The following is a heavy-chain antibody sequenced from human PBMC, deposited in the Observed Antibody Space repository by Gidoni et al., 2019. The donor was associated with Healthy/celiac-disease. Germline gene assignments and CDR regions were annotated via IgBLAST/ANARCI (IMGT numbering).Heavy chain of an antibody. J-gene: IGHJ4*02. CDR2: IWYDGSNK. CDR1: SYG. D-gene: IGHD6-19*01. V-gene: IGHV3-33*01. Sequence: SYGMHWVRQAPGKGLEWVAVIWYDGSNKYYADSVKGRFTISRDNSKNTLYLQMNSLRAEDTAVYYCARDSQWLVIDYWGQGTLVTVSS. CDR3: ARDSQWLVIDY.